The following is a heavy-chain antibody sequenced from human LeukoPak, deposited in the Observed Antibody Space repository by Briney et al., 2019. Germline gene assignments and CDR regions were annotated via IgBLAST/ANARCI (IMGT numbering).Heavy chain of an antibody. Sequence: ASVKVSCKASGYTFTGYYMHWVRQAPGQGLEWMGWINPNSGGTNYAQKFQGRVTMTRDTSISTAYMELSRLRSDDTAVYYCARSTGSSGYEFDYWGQGTLVTVSS. J-gene: IGHJ4*02. D-gene: IGHD5-12*01. CDR3: ARSTGSSGYEFDY. CDR2: INPNSGGT. V-gene: IGHV1-2*02. CDR1: GYTFTGYY.